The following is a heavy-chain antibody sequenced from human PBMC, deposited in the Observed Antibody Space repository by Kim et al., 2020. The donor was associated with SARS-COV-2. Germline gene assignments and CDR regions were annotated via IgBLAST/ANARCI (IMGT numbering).Heavy chain of an antibody. CDR3: ARDLQQLVPDAFDI. J-gene: IGHJ3*02. V-gene: IGHV3-21*01. D-gene: IGHD6-13*01. Sequence: ADSVKGRFTISRDNAKNSLYLQMNSLRAEDTAVYYCARDLQQLVPDAFDIWGQGTMVTVSS.